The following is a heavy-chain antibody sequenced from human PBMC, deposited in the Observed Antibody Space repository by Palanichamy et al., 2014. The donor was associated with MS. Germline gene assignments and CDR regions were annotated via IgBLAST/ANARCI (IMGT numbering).Heavy chain of an antibody. CDR2: IKSDGRNI. D-gene: IGHD3-10*01. J-gene: IGHJ3*02. CDR1: GFTFSTYW. CDR3: AREQDGSGRQTDSFDI. Sequence: EVQLVESGGGLVXPGGSLRLSCEASGFTFSTYWMHWVRQAPGKGLVWVSRIKSDGRNISYVDSVKGRFTISRDNAKSTLYLQMNSLRAEDTAVYYCAREQDGSGRQTDSFDIWGQGTMVTVSP. V-gene: IGHV3-74*01.